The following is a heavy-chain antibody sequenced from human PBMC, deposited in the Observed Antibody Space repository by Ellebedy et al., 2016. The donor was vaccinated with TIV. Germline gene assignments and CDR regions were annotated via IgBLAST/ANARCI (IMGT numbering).Heavy chain of an antibody. J-gene: IGHJ5*02. D-gene: IGHD5-18*01. V-gene: IGHV3-7*03. CDR2: INQAASEI. Sequence: GGSLRLSCAALGFTFSRYWMSRVRQAPGKGLEWLANINQAASEINYVDSVKGRFTISRDNAKNSLYLQMNSLRADDTAVYYGARGPLGSAMVYNWFDTWGQGTVVTVSS. CDR3: ARGPLGSAMVYNWFDT. CDR1: GFTFSRYW.